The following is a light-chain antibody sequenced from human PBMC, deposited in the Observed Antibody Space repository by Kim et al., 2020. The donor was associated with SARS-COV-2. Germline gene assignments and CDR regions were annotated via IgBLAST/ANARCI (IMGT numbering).Light chain of an antibody. J-gene: IGKJ4*01. CDR2: GAS. CDR1: QSVSSN. V-gene: IGKV3D-15*01. CDR3: QQYSDWPLT. Sequence: EIVMTQSPATLSVSPGERATLSCRTGQSVSSNLAWYQQKPGQPPRLLISGASTRATGIPARFSGSGAGTEFTLTISSLQSEDFAVYYCQQYSDWPLTFGGGTKVEIK.